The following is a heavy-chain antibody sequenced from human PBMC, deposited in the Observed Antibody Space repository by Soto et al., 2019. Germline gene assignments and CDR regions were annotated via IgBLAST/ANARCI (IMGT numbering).Heavy chain of an antibody. D-gene: IGHD3-16*01. Sequence: GESLKISCDGSGYDFNNYWINWVRQMPGKGLEWMGRIDPSDSYTNYNPSFQGHVTFLVDKSLSTAYVQWSSLKASDTAMYFCGRRGGDGYHIDYWGQGTLVTVSS. V-gene: IGHV5-10-1*01. CDR2: IDPSDSYT. CDR3: GRRGGDGYHIDY. CDR1: GYDFNNYW. J-gene: IGHJ4*02.